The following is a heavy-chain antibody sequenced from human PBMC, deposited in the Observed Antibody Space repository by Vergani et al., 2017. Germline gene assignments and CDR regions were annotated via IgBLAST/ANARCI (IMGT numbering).Heavy chain of an antibody. D-gene: IGHD2/OR15-2a*01. CDR3: ARLSGGY. V-gene: IGHV4-38-2*01. J-gene: IGHJ4*02. CDR1: GYSISSGYY. CDR2: IYHSGST. Sequence: QVQLQESGPGLVKPSETLSLTCAVSGYSISSGYYWGWLRPPPGKGLEWIGSIYHSGSTYYNPSLKSRVTISVDTSKNQFSLKLSSVTAADTAVYYCARLSGGYWGQGTLVTVSS.